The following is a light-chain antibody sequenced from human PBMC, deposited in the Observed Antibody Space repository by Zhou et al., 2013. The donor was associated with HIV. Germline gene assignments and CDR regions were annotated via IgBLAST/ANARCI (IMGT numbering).Light chain of an antibody. CDR3: QQYDDWPWT. V-gene: IGKV3-15*01. CDR2: GAS. CDR1: QSVSNN. J-gene: IGKJ1*01. Sequence: EIVLTQSPGTLSLSPGERATLSCRASQSVSNNYLAWYQQKPGQAPRLLIYGASTRATGIPARFSGSGSGTEFTLTISSLQSEDFAVYSCQQYDDWPWTFGQGTKVEIK.